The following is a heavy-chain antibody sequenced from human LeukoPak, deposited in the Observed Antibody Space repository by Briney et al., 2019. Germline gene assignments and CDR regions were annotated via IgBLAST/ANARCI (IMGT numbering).Heavy chain of an antibody. J-gene: IGHJ3*02. CDR1: GYTFTGYY. D-gene: IGHD4-17*01. Sequence: GASVKVSCKASGYTFTGYYMHWVRQAPGQGLEWMGWINPNSGGTNYAQKFQGRVTMTRDTSISTAYMELSSLRSEDTAVYYCARGHYGDYVFYAFDIWGQGTMVTVSS. CDR3: ARGHYGDYVFYAFDI. CDR2: INPNSGGT. V-gene: IGHV1-2*02.